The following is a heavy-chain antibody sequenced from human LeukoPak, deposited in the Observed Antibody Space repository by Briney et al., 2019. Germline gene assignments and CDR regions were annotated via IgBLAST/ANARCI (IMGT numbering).Heavy chain of an antibody. V-gene: IGHV3-20*04. J-gene: IGHJ3*02. CDR2: INWDGGST. CDR1: GFTFDDYG. D-gene: IGHD1-26*01. CDR3: AKSLLGIAFDI. Sequence: PGGSLRLSCAASGFTFDDYGMSWVRQAPGKGLEWVSGINWDGGSTGYADSVKGRFTISRDNAKNSPYLQMNSLRAEDTALYYCAKSLLGIAFDIWGQGTMVTVSS.